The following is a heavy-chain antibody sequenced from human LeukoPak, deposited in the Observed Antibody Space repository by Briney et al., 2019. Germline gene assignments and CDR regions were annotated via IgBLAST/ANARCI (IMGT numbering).Heavy chain of an antibody. CDR1: GFTFDDYA. V-gene: IGHV3-9*01. Sequence: GGSLRLSCAASGFTFDDYAMHWVRQAPGKGLEWVSGISWNSGSIGYADSVKGRFTISRDNAKNSLYLQMNSLRAEDTAVYYCAITVPPYYDSSGQRASWGQGTLVTVSS. CDR3: AITVPPYYDSSGQRAS. J-gene: IGHJ4*02. D-gene: IGHD3-22*01. CDR2: ISWNSGSI.